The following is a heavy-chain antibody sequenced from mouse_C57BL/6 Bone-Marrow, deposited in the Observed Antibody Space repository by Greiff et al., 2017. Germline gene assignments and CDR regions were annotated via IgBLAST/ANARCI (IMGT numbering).Heavy chain of an antibody. J-gene: IGHJ3*01. Sequence: QVQLQQPGAELVRPGSSVKLSCKASGYTFTSYWMDWVKQRPGQGLEWIGNIYPSDSETHYNQKFKDKATLTVDKSSSTAYMQLSSLTSEDSAVYYCARSDYYGSSSPAWFAYWGQGTLVTVSA. CDR2: IYPSDSET. CDR1: GYTFTSYW. CDR3: ARSDYYGSSSPAWFAY. V-gene: IGHV1-61*01. D-gene: IGHD1-1*01.